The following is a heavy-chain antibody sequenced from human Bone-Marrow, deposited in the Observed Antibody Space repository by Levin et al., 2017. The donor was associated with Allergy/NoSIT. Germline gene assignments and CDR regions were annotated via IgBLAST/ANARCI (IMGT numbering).Heavy chain of an antibody. Sequence: GESLKISCAASGFTFSNYAITWVRQAPGKGLEWVSSITSSGGSTYCADSVKGRFTISSDTPQNTLYLQMNSLRAEDTAVYYCSTVRCCTSGGGYARFYYYYGMDVWGQGTTVTVSS. CDR3: STVRCCTSGGGYARFYYYYGMDV. CDR2: ITSSGGST. CDR1: GFTFSNYA. D-gene: IGHD2-21*02. V-gene: IGHV3-23*01. J-gene: IGHJ6*02.